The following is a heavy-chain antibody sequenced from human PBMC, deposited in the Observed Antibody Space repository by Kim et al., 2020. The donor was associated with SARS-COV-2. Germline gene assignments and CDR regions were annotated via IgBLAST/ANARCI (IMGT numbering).Heavy chain of an antibody. V-gene: IGHV1-8*01. CDR2: MNPNSGNT. J-gene: IGHJ4*02. D-gene: IGHD6-19*01. Sequence: ASVKVSCKASGYTFTSYDINWVRQATGQGLEWMGWMNPNSGNTGYAQKFQGRVTMTRNTSISTAYMELSSLRSEDTAVYYCARARIAVAGTGFDYWGREPWSPSPQ. CDR3: ARARIAVAGTGFDY. CDR1: GYTFTSYD.